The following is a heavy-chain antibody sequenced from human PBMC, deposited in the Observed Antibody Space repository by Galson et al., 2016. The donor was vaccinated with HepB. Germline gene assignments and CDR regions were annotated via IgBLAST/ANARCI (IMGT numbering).Heavy chain of an antibody. CDR1: GFTFSSYA. CDR2: ISGRGGST. Sequence: SLRLSCAASGFTFSSYAMSWVRQAPGKELEWVSGISGRGGSTYYADSVEGRFTISRDNSKNTLYLQMKSLRAEDTAVYYCAKSLLGVTLVSYYYGMDVGGQGTTVTVSS. V-gene: IGHV3-23*01. CDR3: AKSLLGVTLVSYYYGMDV. D-gene: IGHD2-21*02. J-gene: IGHJ6*02.